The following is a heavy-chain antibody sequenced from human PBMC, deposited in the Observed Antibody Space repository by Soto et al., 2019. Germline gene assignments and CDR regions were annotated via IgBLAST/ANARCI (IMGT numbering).Heavy chain of an antibody. D-gene: IGHD4-17*01. Sequence: QVQLQESGPGLVKPSGTLSLTCAVSGGSISSSNWWSWVRQPPGKGLEWIGEIYHSGSTNYNPSLKSRVTISVDKSKNQFSLKLSSVTAADTAVYYCARDLGDYDEFMVNWFDPWGQGTLVTVSS. J-gene: IGHJ5*02. CDR1: GGSISSSNW. V-gene: IGHV4-4*02. CDR2: IYHSGST. CDR3: ARDLGDYDEFMVNWFDP.